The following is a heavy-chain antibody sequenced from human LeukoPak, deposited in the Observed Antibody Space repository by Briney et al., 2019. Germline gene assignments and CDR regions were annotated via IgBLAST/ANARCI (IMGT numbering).Heavy chain of an antibody. Sequence: GASVKVSCKXSGGTFSSYAISWVRQAPGQGLEGMGRIIPIFGTANYAQKFQGRVTITTDESTSTAYMELSSLRSEDTAVYYCARIEYSSSSDAFDIWGQGTMVTVSS. CDR2: IIPIFGTA. V-gene: IGHV1-69*05. CDR3: ARIEYSSSSDAFDI. J-gene: IGHJ3*02. D-gene: IGHD6-6*01. CDR1: GGTFSSYA.